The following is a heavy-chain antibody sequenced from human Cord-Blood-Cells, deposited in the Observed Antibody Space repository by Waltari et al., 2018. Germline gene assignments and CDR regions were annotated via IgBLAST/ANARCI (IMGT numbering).Heavy chain of an antibody. J-gene: IGHJ5*02. CDR2: IIPIFGTA. CDR1: GAPFSSYP. D-gene: IGHD6-6*01. V-gene: IGHV1-69*12. Sequence: QVQLVQSGAEVKKPGSSVTVSCKASGAPFSSYPISWVRQAPGQGLEWMGGIIPIFGTANYAQKFQGRVTITADESTSTAYMELSSLRSEDTAVYYCARVPSSIAARFDPWGQGTLVTVSS. CDR3: ARVPSSIAARFDP.